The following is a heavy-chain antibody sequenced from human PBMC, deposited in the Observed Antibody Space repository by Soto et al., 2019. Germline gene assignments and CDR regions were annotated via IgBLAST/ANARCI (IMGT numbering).Heavy chain of an antibody. J-gene: IGHJ6*02. CDR3: ARDRGGVPYYYYYGMDV. Sequence: SVKVSCKASCYTFTSYGISWVRQAPGQGLEWMGWISAYNGNTNYAQKLQGRVTMTTDTSTSTAYMELRSLRSDDTAVYYCARDRGGVPYYYYYGMDVWGQGTTVTVSS. CDR2: ISAYNGNT. V-gene: IGHV1-18*04. D-gene: IGHD3-10*01. CDR1: CYTFTSYG.